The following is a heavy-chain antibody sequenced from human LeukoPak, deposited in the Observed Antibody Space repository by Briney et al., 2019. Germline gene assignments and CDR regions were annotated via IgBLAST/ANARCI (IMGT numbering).Heavy chain of an antibody. CDR2: TNHSGST. CDR3: AGISSGWYLY. V-gene: IGHV4-34*01. D-gene: IGHD6-19*01. CDR1: GGSLSGYY. Sequence: SETLSLTCAVYGGSLSGYYWRWISPPPGKGLEWNGETNHSGSTNYNPSLKSRVTISVDTSKNQSSLKLSSVTAADTAVYYCAGISSGWYLYWGQGTLVTVSS. J-gene: IGHJ4*02.